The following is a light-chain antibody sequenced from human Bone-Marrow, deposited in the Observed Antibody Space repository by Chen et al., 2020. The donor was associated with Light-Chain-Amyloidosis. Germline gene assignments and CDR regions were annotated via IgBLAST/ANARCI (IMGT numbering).Light chain of an antibody. CDR2: EVT. Sequence: QSALTQPASGSGSPGTSITISCTGTSSDLGGDNHVSWYQQHPEKAPKLMIYEVTNRPSWVPDRFSGSKSDNTASLTISGLQTEDEADYFCSSYTITNTRVFGSGTRVTVL. J-gene: IGLJ1*01. CDR1: SSDLGGDNH. CDR3: SSYTITNTRV. V-gene: IGLV2-14*01.